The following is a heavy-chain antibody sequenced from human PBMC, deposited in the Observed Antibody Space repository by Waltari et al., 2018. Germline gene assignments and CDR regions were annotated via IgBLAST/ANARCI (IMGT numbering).Heavy chain of an antibody. CDR1: GSSISSSNYY. CDR3: ARHGYSGGWFDP. V-gene: IGHV4-39*01. D-gene: IGHD4-17*01. Sequence: QLQLQESGPGLVKPSETLSLTCSVPGSSISSSNYYWLWIRQPPGKGLEWIGGMFNGGSTYYNPSLKSRVTISVDTSKNQFSLRLNSVTAADTAIYYCARHGYSGGWFDPWGQGTLVTVSS. CDR2: MFNGGST. J-gene: IGHJ5*02.